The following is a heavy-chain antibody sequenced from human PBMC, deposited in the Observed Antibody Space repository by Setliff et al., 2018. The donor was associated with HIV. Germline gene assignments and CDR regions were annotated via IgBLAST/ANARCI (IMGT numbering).Heavy chain of an antibody. V-gene: IGHV4-59*11. CDR3: ARENGRTKYYYYYGLDV. Sequence: SETLSLTCTVSGGSISSHYWSWIRQPPGKGLEWIGYIYYSGRTDYNPSLKSRVTISADTSKNQFSLKLSSVTAADTAVYYCARENGRTKYYYYYGLDVWGQGTTVTVS. CDR1: GGSISSHY. J-gene: IGHJ6*02. CDR2: IYYSGRT.